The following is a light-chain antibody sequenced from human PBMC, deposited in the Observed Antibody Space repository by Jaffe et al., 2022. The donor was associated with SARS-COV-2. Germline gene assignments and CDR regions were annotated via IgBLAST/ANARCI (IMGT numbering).Light chain of an antibody. J-gene: IGLJ2*01. CDR3: CSYAGSSTLV. CDR1: SSDVGIYNL. CDR2: EGT. Sequence: QSALTQPASVSGSPGQSITISCTGTSSDVGIYNLVSWYQHRPAKAPKLMIYEGTKRPSGVSNRFSGSKSGNTASLTISGLQAEDEADYYCCSYAGSSTLVFGGGTKVTVL. V-gene: IGLV2-23*01.